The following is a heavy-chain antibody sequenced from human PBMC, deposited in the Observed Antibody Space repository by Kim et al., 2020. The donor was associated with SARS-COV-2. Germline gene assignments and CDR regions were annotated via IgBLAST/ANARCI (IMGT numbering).Heavy chain of an antibody. V-gene: IGHV3-21*01. CDR1: GFTFSSYS. D-gene: IGHD6-19*01. J-gene: IGHJ6*02. CDR2: ISSSSSYI. Sequence: GGSLRLSCAASGFTFSSYSMNWVRQAPGKGLEWVSSISSSSSYIYYADSVKGRFTISRDNAKNTLYLQMNSLRGEDTAVYYCAGGEAVAGKWGYGMDVWGQGTTVTVSS. CDR3: AGGEAVAGKWGYGMDV.